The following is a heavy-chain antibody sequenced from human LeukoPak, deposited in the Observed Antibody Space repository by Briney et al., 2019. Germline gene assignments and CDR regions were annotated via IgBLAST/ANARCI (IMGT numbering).Heavy chain of an antibody. CDR2: ISSSGSTI. J-gene: IGHJ3*02. Sequence: GGSLRLSCAASGFTFSDYYMSRIRQAPGKGLEWVSYISSSGSTIYYADSVKGRFTISRDNAKNSLYLQMNSLRAEDTAVYYCARDHHNWNYNDAFDIWGQGTMVTVSS. V-gene: IGHV3-11*01. CDR3: ARDHHNWNYNDAFDI. CDR1: GFTFSDYY. D-gene: IGHD1-7*01.